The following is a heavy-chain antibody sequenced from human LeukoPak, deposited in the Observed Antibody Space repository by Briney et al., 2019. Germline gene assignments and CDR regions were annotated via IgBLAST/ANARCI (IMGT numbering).Heavy chain of an antibody. CDR3: ARGDRLYGYNY. V-gene: IGHV4-34*01. Sequence: PSETLSLTCAVYGGSFSGYYWSWIRQPPGKGLEWIGEINHSGSTNYNPSLKSRVTISVDTSKNQFSLKLGSVTAADTAVYYCARGDRLYGYNYWGQGTLVTVSS. J-gene: IGHJ4*02. CDR1: GGSFSGYY. D-gene: IGHD5-18*01. CDR2: INHSGST.